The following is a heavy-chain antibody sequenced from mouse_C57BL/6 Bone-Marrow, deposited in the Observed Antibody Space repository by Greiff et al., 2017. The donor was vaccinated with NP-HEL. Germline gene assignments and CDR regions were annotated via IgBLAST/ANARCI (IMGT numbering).Heavy chain of an antibody. J-gene: IGHJ2*01. Sequence: VQLKESGPVLVKPGASVKMSCKASGYTFTDYYMNWVKQSHGKSLEWIGVINPYNGGTSYNQKFKGKATLTVDKSSSTAYMELNSLTSEDSAVYYCARWLLRYWGQGTTLTVSS. V-gene: IGHV1-19*01. CDR1: GYTFTDYY. D-gene: IGHD2-3*01. CDR2: INPYNGGT. CDR3: ARWLLRY.